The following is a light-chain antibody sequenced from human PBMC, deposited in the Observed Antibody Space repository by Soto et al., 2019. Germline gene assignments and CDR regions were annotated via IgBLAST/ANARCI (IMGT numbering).Light chain of an antibody. CDR1: QSVSIW. CDR2: GAS. J-gene: IGKJ1*01. CDR3: QQYKKYLT. Sequence: DIQMTQSPSTLSASVGDRVTFTCRASQSVSIWLAGYQQKPGKAPKLLISGASTLESGVPSRFRGSGSGTEFTLTISSLQPDDFSTYYCQQYKKYLTFGQGTKVEIK. V-gene: IGKV1-5*01.